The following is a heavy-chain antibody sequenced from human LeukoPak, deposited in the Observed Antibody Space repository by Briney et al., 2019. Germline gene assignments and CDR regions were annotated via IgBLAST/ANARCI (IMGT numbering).Heavy chain of an antibody. CDR1: GYSFTSYW. Sequence: GEPLKISCKGSGYSFTSYWIGWVRQMPGKGLEWMGIIYPGDSDTRYSPSFQGQVTISADKSISTAYLQWSSLKASDTAMYYCARHKAVTTEYNWFDPWGQGTLVTVSS. J-gene: IGHJ5*02. CDR3: ARHKAVTTEYNWFDP. D-gene: IGHD4-17*01. V-gene: IGHV5-51*01. CDR2: IYPGDSDT.